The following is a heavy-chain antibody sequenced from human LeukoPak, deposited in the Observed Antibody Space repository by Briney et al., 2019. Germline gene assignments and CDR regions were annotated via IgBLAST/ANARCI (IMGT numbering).Heavy chain of an antibody. CDR1: GGSFSGYY. V-gene: IGHV4-34*01. CDR3: ARVLYDYVWGSYRPKTGATFDY. Sequence: SETLSLTCAVYGGSFSGYYWSWIRQPPGKGLEWIGEINHSGSTNYNPSLKSRVTISVDTSKNQFSLKLSSVTAADTAVYYCARVLYDYVWGSYRPKTGATFDYWGQGTLVTVSS. J-gene: IGHJ4*02. D-gene: IGHD3-16*02. CDR2: INHSGST.